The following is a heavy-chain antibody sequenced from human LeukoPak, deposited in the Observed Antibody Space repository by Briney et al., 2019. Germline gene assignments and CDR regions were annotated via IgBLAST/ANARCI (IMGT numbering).Heavy chain of an antibody. CDR1: GFTFSSYA. CDR3: AKGGDTAMYYYYYMDV. D-gene: IGHD5-18*01. J-gene: IGHJ6*03. CDR2: ISGSGGST. Sequence: LAGGSLRLSCAASGFTFSSYAMSCVRQAPGKGLEWVSAISGSGGSTYYADSVKGRFTISRDNSKNTLYLQMNSLRADDTAVYYCAKGGDTAMYYYYYMDVWGKGTTVTVSS. V-gene: IGHV3-23*01.